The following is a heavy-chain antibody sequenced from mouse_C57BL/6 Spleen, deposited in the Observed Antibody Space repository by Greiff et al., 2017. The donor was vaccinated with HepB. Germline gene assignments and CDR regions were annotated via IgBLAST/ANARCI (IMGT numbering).Heavy chain of an antibody. CDR1: GYTFTDHT. CDR3: ARSKLGRYYAMDY. V-gene: IGHV1-78*01. D-gene: IGHD4-1*01. J-gene: IGHJ4*01. Sequence: VQLQQSDAELVKPGASVKISCKVSGYTFTDHTIHWMKQRPEQGLEWIGYIYTRDGRTKYNEKCKGKATLTADNSSSTAYMQLTSLTSEDSAVYVCARSKLGRYYAMDYWGQGTSVTVSS. CDR2: IYTRDGRT.